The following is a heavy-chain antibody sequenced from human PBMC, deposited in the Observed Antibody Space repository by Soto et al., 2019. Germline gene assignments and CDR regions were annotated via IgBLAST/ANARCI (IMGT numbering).Heavy chain of an antibody. Sequence: ASVKVYCKASGSTFTGYYIHWVREATGQGLEWMGWINPQTGGTSYAQKFQGRVTLSRDTSINTAYLELSRLRFDDAAVYFCARERYQVISDGMDVWGQGTTVTVSS. CDR2: INPQTGGT. V-gene: IGHV1-2*02. CDR1: GSTFTGYY. D-gene: IGHD2-2*01. J-gene: IGHJ6*02. CDR3: ARERYQVISDGMDV.